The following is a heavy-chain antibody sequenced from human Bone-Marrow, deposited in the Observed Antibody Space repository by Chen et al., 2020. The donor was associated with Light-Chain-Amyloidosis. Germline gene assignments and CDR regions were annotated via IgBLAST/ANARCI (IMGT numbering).Heavy chain of an antibody. J-gene: IGHJ4*02. D-gene: IGHD5-12*01. CDR2: IYPDDSDA. CDR3: ARRRDGYNFDY. Sequence: IWWIGWVRQMPGKGLEWMGVIYPDDSDARYSPSFEGQVTISADKSITTAYLQWRSLKASDTAMYYCARRRDGYNFDYWGQGTLVTVSS. V-gene: IGHV5-51*01. CDR1: IWW.